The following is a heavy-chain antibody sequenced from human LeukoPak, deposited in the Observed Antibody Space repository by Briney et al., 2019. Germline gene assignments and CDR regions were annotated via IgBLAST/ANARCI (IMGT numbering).Heavy chain of an antibody. CDR1: GGSISSGDYY. J-gene: IGHJ5*02. CDR2: IYYSGST. D-gene: IGHD6-13*01. CDR3: ARETRYSSSTYH. Sequence: ASETLSLTCTVSGGSISSGDYYWSCIRQPPGKGLEWIGYIYYSGSTYYNPSLKSRVTISVDTSKNQFSLKLSSVTAADTAVYYCARETRYSSSTYHWGQGTLVTVPS. V-gene: IGHV4-30-4*01.